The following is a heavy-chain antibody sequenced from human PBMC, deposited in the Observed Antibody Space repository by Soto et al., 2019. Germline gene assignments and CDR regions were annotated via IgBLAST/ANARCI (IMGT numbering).Heavy chain of an antibody. CDR3: ARTDLRYCSGGACYKGFDS. Sequence: QVQLVQSGAEVKKPGSSVKVSCKASGGTFSNYILNWVRQAPGQGLEWMGEIIPVFATTNYTQKSQGRVSITAGESTSTASMELRSLRSQDTAVFYCARTDLRYCSGGACYKGFDSWGQGTLVTVSS. CDR2: IIPVFATT. D-gene: IGHD2-15*01. CDR1: GGTFSNYI. J-gene: IGHJ4*02. V-gene: IGHV1-69*01.